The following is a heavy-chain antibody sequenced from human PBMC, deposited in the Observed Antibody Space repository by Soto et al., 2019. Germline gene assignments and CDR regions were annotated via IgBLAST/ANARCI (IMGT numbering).Heavy chain of an antibody. V-gene: IGHV4-59*12. Sequence: SETLSLTCTVSGGSISLYYWTWIRQSPEKGLEWLGNIFYTGSSNYSPSLNSRLTISLDTSKNQFSLKLTSVTAADTAVYFCARESRCVNGACGNVFDIWGLGKKVTVPS. J-gene: IGHJ3*02. CDR2: IFYTGSS. CDR1: GGSISLYY. CDR3: ARESRCVNGACGNVFDI. D-gene: IGHD2-15*01.